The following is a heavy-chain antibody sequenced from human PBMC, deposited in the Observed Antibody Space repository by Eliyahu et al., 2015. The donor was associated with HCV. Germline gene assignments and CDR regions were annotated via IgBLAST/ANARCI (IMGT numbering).Heavy chain of an antibody. CDR2: ISSNSRNM. V-gene: IGHV3-21*01. Sequence: EVQLVXSGGGLVKPGGSLXLSCAASRFAFSSYSMXWVRQAPGKGLEWVSSISSNSRNMYYADSVKGRFTISRDNAKNSLYLQMNSLRAEDTAVYYCVSARCSSTSCSYYFDYWGQGTLVTVSS. D-gene: IGHD2-2*01. J-gene: IGHJ4*02. CDR3: VSARCSSTSCSYYFDY. CDR1: RFAFSSYS.